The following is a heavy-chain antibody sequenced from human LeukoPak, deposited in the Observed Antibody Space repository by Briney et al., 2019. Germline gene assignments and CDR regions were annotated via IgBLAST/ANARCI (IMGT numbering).Heavy chain of an antibody. Sequence: GGSLRLSCAASGFTFSDYYMTWIRQAPGQGLEWISYVSGSDENKYYAGSVRGRFAISRDNAEKSLFLQMSNVRAEDTAVYYCARAGLGEHYIDYWGQGTLVTVSS. D-gene: IGHD2-21*01. CDR2: VSGSDENK. V-gene: IGHV3-11*01. J-gene: IGHJ4*02. CDR3: ARAGLGEHYIDY. CDR1: GFTFSDYY.